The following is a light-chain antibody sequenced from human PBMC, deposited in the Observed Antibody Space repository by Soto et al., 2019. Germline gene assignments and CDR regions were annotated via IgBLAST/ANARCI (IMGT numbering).Light chain of an antibody. CDR3: QQYGSTPSWT. CDR1: QSVSSSY. J-gene: IGKJ1*01. V-gene: IGKV3-20*01. Sequence: EIVLTQSPGTLSLSPGERATLSCRASQSVSSSYLAWYQQKPGQAPRLLIYGASSRATGIPDRFSGSGSGTEFTLTISRLEPEDSAVYYCQQYGSTPSWTFGQGTKVEIK. CDR2: GAS.